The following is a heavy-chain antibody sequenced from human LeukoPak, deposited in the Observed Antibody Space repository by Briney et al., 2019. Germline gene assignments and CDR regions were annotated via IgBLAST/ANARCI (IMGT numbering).Heavy chain of an antibody. CDR3: SRESIDYTEQFDY. D-gene: IGHD4-11*01. CDR1: GFTFTTYY. CDR2: INPSGSST. Sequence: ASVKVSCKASGFTFTTYYMHWVRQAPGQGLEWMGVINPSGSSTTFAQNFQGRVIVSRDTSTSTVYMELTSPTAEDTAVYYCSRESIDYTEQFDYWGQGTLVTVSS. V-gene: IGHV1-46*01. J-gene: IGHJ4*02.